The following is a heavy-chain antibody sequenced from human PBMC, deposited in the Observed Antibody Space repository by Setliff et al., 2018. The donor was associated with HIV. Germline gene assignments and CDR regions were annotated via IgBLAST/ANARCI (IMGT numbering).Heavy chain of an antibody. Sequence: PGESLKISCAASGFTFSTYWMSWVRQAPGKGLEWVANIKQDGSEKNYMDSVKGRFTISRDNSKNTLYLQVSSLRVEDTAVYYCAMSPYSSGLFDYWGQGTLVTVSS. D-gene: IGHD6-19*01. CDR3: AMSPYSSGLFDY. J-gene: IGHJ4*02. CDR1: GFTFSTYW. CDR2: IKQDGSEK. V-gene: IGHV3-7*02.